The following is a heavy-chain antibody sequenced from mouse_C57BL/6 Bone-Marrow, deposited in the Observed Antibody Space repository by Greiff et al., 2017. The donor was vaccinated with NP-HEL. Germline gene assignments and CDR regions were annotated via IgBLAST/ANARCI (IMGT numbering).Heavy chain of an antibody. CDR1: GYTFTDYN. V-gene: IGHV1-18*01. CDR2: INPNNGGT. CDR3: ARGYGYFYY. D-gene: IGHD1-1*01. Sequence: VQLQQSGPELVKPGASVKIPCKASGYTFTDYNMDWVKQSHGKSLEWIGDINPNNGGTSYNQKFKGKATLTVDKSSSTAYMELRSLTSEDTAVYYCARGYGYFYYWGQGTTLTVSS. J-gene: IGHJ2*01.